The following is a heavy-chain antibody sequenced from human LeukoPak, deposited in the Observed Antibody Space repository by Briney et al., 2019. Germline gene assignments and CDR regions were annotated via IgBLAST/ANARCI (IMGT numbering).Heavy chain of an antibody. CDR1: GGSISSYY. D-gene: IGHD3-10*02. V-gene: IGHV4-59*01. CDR2: IYYSGST. J-gene: IGHJ3*02. CDR3: ARDLFGVADI. Sequence: SETLSLTCTVSGGSISSYYWSWIRQPPGKGLEWIGYIYYSGSTNYNPSLKSRVTISVDTSKNQFSLKLSSVTAADTAVYYCARDLFGVADIWGQGTMVTVSS.